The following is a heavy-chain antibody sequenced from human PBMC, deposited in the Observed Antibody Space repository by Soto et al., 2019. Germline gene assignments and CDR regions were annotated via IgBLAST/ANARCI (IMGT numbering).Heavy chain of an antibody. Sequence: QVQLVQSGAEVKKPGASVKVSCKASGYTFTSYYMHWVRQAPGQGLEWMGIINPSGGSTSYAQKFQGRATMTRATSTSTGYLELSSRRAEDTAVYYCARGDRVRGVIIDQTFDYRGQGTLVTVSS. CDR1: GYTFTSYY. V-gene: IGHV1-46*03. CDR2: INPSGGST. D-gene: IGHD3-10*01. J-gene: IGHJ4*02. CDR3: ARGDRVRGVIIDQTFDY.